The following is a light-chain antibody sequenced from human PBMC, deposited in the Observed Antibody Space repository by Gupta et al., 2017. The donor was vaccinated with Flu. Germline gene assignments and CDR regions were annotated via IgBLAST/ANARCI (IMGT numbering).Light chain of an antibody. CDR1: GGPEY. J-gene: IGLJ2*01. Sequence: GGPEYVSWYQQYPGKVPKLIIYEVSYRPSGFSARFSGSKSGNTASLTISGLQADDEADYYCSSYTGYTIEFGGGTKLTVL. CDR2: EVS. CDR3: SSYTGYTIE. V-gene: IGLV2-14*01.